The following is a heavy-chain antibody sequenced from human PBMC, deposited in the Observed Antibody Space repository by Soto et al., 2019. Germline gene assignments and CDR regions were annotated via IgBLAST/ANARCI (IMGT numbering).Heavy chain of an antibody. J-gene: IGHJ6*02. Sequence: GESLKISCKGSGYNFHTYWIAWVRQMPGKGLEGMGFIYPHDSDTRYSPSFRGRVTISADKSINTAYLQWTSLKASDTAIYFCARPTDYHYGMQVWGQGTTVTVSS. CDR3: ARPTDYHYGMQV. CDR1: GYNFHTYW. D-gene: IGHD4-17*01. V-gene: IGHV5-51*01. CDR2: IYPHDSDT.